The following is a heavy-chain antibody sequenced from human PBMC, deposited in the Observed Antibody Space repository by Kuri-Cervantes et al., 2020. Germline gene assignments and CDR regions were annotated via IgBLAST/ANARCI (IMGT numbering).Heavy chain of an antibody. CDR2: IYHSGST. CDR1: GGSISSSNW. D-gene: IGHD3-9*01. V-gene: IGHV4-4*02. J-gene: IGHJ5*02. Sequence: GSLRLSCAVSGGSISSSNWWSWVRQPPGKGLEWIGEIYHSGSTNYNPSLKSRVTISVDTSKNQFSLKLSFVTAADTAVYYCARVRSILTGYYQYNWFDPWGQGTLVTVS. CDR3: ARVRSILTGYYQYNWFDP.